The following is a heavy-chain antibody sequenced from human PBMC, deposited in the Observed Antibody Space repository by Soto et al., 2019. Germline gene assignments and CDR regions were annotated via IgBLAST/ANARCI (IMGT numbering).Heavy chain of an antibody. CDR1: GFTFSSYG. D-gene: IGHD3-9*01. V-gene: IGHV3-33*01. CDR2: IWYDGSNK. Sequence: GGSLRLSCAASGFTFSSYGMHWVRQAPGKGLEWVAVIWYDGSNKYYADSVKGRFTISRDNSKNTLYLQMNSLRAEDTAVYYCARDPYRILTGYYIPSFDYCGQGTLVTVSS. J-gene: IGHJ4*02. CDR3: ARDPYRILTGYYIPSFDY.